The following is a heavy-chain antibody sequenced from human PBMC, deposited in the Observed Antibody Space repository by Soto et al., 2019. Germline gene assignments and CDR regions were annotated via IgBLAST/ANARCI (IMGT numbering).Heavy chain of an antibody. Sequence: GESLKISCKGSGYSSTTNWIGWVRQMPGKGLEWMGVIYPGDSDTRYSPSFQGQVAISADKSINTAYLQWSSLKASDTAMYYCARHSGVAEDGAHWGQGTLVTVSS. V-gene: IGHV5-51*01. CDR1: GYSSTTNW. CDR2: IYPGDSDT. D-gene: IGHD6-13*01. J-gene: IGHJ1*01. CDR3: ARHSGVAEDGAH.